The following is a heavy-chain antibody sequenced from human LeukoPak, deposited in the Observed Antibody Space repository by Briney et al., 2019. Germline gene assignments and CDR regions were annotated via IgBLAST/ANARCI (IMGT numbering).Heavy chain of an antibody. D-gene: IGHD3-3*02. CDR2: ISYDGTYQ. CDR1: GFTFSIYG. V-gene: IGHV3-30*03. CDR3: ARGILYPAFYFDY. J-gene: IGHJ4*02. Sequence: GGSLRLSCAASGFTFSIYGMHWVRQAPGKGLECVAVISYDGTYQYYGDSVKGRFTISRDNSKSTLFLQMNSLRAEDTAVYYCARGILYPAFYFDYWGQGTLVTVSS.